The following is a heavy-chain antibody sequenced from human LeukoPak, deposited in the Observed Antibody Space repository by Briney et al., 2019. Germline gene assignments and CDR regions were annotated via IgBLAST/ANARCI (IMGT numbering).Heavy chain of an antibody. CDR2: ISPRGDIT. J-gene: IGHJ4*02. Sequence: GGSLRLSCAASGFSFRSHGMNWVRQAPGKGLEWVSGISPRGDITYYKDSVRGRFTISRDNFKNTVSLQLNSLRAEDTAMYYCARAMSIAARLQTIFDYWGQGTLVTVSS. V-gene: IGHV3-23*01. CDR1: GFSFRSHG. CDR3: ARAMSIAARLQTIFDY. D-gene: IGHD6-6*01.